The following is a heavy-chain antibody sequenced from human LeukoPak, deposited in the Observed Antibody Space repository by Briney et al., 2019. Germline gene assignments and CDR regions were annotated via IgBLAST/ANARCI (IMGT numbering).Heavy chain of an antibody. Sequence: GGSLRLSCAASGFTFVNAWMTWVRQAPGRGLEWVGRMESNPAGGRTDYAAPVKGRFTISRDDSRSTLYLQLNNLRAEDTAVYYCTTLAFDVHYWGRGTLITVSS. CDR1: GFTFVNAW. D-gene: IGHD2/OR15-2a*01. V-gene: IGHV3-15*04. CDR2: MESNPAGGRT. J-gene: IGHJ4*02. CDR3: TTLAFDVHY.